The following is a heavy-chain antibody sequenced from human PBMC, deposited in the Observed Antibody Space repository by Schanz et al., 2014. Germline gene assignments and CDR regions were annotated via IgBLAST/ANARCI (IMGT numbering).Heavy chain of an antibody. CDR3: AKDRSWDYDSSGYFDY. J-gene: IGHJ4*02. CDR2: ISGSGGST. D-gene: IGHD3-22*01. CDR1: GFSVGNKY. Sequence: EVQLVESGGGLVQPGRSLRLSCAASGFSVGNKYMNWVRQAPGKGLEWVSAISGSGGSTYYADSVKGRFTISRDNSKNTLFLQMNSLRAEDTAVYYCAKDRSWDYDSSGYFDYWGQGTLVTVSS. V-gene: IGHV3-23*04.